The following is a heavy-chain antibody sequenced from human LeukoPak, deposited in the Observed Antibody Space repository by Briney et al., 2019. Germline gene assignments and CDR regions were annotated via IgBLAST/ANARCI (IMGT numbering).Heavy chain of an antibody. CDR1: GGTFSSYA. D-gene: IGHD3-10*01. V-gene: IGHV1-69*05. Sequence: ASVKVSCKASGGTFSSYAISWVRQAPGQGLEWMGRIIPIFGTANYAQKFQGRVTITTDESTSTAYMELSSLRSEDTAVYYCARVSGGSGSYGDFDHWGQGTLVTVSS. CDR3: ARVSGGSGSYGDFDH. J-gene: IGHJ4*02. CDR2: IIPIFGTA.